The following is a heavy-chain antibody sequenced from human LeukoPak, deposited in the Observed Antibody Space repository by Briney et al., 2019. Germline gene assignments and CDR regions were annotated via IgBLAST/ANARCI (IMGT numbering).Heavy chain of an antibody. CDR3: AGRSGSYYAEYFQH. CDR1: GGSISSYY. J-gene: IGHJ1*01. Sequence: PSETLSLTRTVSGGSISSYYWSWIRHPPGQGLEWIGYIYYSGSTNYNPSLKSRVTISVDTSKNQFSLKLSSVTAADTAVYYCAGRSGSYYAEYFQHWGQGTLVTVSS. D-gene: IGHD3-10*01. V-gene: IGHV4-59*01. CDR2: IYYSGST.